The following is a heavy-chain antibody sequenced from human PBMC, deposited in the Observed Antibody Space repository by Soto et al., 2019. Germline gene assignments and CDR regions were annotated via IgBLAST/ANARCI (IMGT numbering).Heavy chain of an antibody. CDR2: IKQDGSEK. CDR3: ARVAGATQMDFDY. CDR1: GFPFSSYW. J-gene: IGHJ4*02. D-gene: IGHD1-26*01. V-gene: IGHV3-7*01. Sequence: PGWSLRLCFAASGFPFSSYWMTGVRQAPGKGLEWVCNIKQDGSEKYYVYSVRSRFTMSRDNAKNSLYLQMNSLSAQDTAVHHPARVAGATQMDFDYWRQGTLVTVSS.